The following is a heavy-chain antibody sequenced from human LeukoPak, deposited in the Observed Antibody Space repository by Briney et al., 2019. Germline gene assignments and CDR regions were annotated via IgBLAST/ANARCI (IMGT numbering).Heavy chain of an antibody. CDR2: IDRNSGAT. CDR1: GYTFTGYY. V-gene: IGHV1-2*02. Sequence: GASVKVSCTASGYTFTGYYLHWVRQGPGQGLEWMGWIDRNSGATHYAQRFQGRVTMTRDTSINTTYMELSRLRSDDTAVYYCAGGPYSAYDWVYWGQGTLVTVSS. J-gene: IGHJ4*02. D-gene: IGHD5-12*01. CDR3: AGGPYSAYDWVY.